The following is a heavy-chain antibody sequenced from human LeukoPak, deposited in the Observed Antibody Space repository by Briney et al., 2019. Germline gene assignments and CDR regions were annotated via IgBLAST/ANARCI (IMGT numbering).Heavy chain of an antibody. V-gene: IGHV1-2*04. CDR3: ARAYDILTGYYNAFDI. CDR1: GYTFTGYY. J-gene: IGHJ3*02. D-gene: IGHD3-9*01. CDR2: INPNSGGT. Sequence: ASVKVSCKASGYTFTGYYIHWVRQAPGQGLEWMGWINPNSGGTNYAQKFQGWVTMTRDTSISTAYMELSRLRSDDTAVYYCARAYDILTGYYNAFDIWGQGTMVTVSS.